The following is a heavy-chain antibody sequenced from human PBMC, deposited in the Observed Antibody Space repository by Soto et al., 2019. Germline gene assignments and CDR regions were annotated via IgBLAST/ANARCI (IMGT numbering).Heavy chain of an antibody. CDR1: GDSASTGY. CDR2: MYFGGSF. V-gene: IGHV4-59*02. J-gene: IGHJ5*02. Sequence: SETLSLTCTVSGDSASTGYWSWIRQPPGKGLEWIGFMYFGGSFNYNPSLTSRVTISVETSKNQFSMKMTSVTAADTAVYYCAKSYYDTTGFAVDPWGQGTLVTV. CDR3: AKSYYDTTGFAVDP. D-gene: IGHD3-22*01.